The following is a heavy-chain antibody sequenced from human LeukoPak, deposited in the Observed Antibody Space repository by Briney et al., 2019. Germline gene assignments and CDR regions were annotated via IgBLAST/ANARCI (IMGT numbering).Heavy chain of an antibody. V-gene: IGHV1-2*06. CDR3: ARAVATIADFDY. D-gene: IGHD5-12*01. Sequence: GASVKVSCKASGYTFTGYYMHWVRQAPAQGLEWMGRINPNSGGTNYAQKFQGRVIMTRDTSISTTYMELSRLRSDDTAVYYCARAVATIADFDYWGQGTLVTVSS. CDR2: INPNSGGT. J-gene: IGHJ4*02. CDR1: GYTFTGYY.